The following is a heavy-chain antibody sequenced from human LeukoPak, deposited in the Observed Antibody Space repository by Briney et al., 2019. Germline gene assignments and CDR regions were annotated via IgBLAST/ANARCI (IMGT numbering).Heavy chain of an antibody. J-gene: IGHJ3*02. V-gene: IGHV5-51*01. D-gene: IGHD3-22*01. Sequence: GASLQISCKGSGSIFTNYWIGWVRQLPGKGLEWMGIIYPGDSNTRYSPSFQGQVTISADKSINTAYLQWSSLKASDTAMYYCARRACNSGYFSDAFDIWAQGTMVTVSS. CDR2: IYPGDSNT. CDR1: GSIFTNYW. CDR3: ARRACNSGYFSDAFDI.